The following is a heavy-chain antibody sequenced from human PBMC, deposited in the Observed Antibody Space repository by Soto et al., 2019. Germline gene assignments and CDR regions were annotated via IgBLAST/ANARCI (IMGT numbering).Heavy chain of an antibody. CDR3: ARDTSSGWIDY. CDR2: IWCDGSNK. CDR1: GFTFSSYG. Sequence: QVQLVESGGGVVQPGRSLRLSCAASGFTFSSYGMHWVRQAPGKGLEWVAVIWCDGSNKYYADSVKGRFTISRDNSKNTLYLQMNSLRAEDTAVYYCARDTSSGWIDYWGQGTLVTVSS. J-gene: IGHJ4*02. D-gene: IGHD6-19*01. V-gene: IGHV3-33*01.